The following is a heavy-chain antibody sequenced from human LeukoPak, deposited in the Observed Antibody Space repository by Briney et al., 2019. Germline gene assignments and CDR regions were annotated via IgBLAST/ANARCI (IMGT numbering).Heavy chain of an antibody. D-gene: IGHD3-9*01. V-gene: IGHV1-18*04. Sequence: ASVKVSCKASGYTFSSYGISWVRQAPGQGLEWMGWISAYNGNTNYAQKLQGRVTMTTDTSTSTAYMELNSLRSDDTAVYYCARDYNIFTGSHLSDYWGQGTLVTVSS. J-gene: IGHJ4*02. CDR1: GYTFSSYG. CDR2: ISAYNGNT. CDR3: ARDYNIFTGSHLSDY.